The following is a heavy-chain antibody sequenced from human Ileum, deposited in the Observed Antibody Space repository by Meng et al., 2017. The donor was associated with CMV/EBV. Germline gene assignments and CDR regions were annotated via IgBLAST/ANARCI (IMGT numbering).Heavy chain of an antibody. J-gene: IGHJ2*01. Sequence: LQELSPGVVKPLGTLSLTCTVSGGSLSNGNFSWGWIRQPPGKELELIGSMFYRGNTYYNPSLRSRVTISLDTSKDQFSLRLTSVTGADTAVYYCARMTLYWYFDLWGRGSLVTVSS. CDR1: GGSLSNGNFS. D-gene: IGHD2-21*02. CDR3: ARMTLYWYFDL. CDR2: MFYRGNT. V-gene: IGHV4-39*07.